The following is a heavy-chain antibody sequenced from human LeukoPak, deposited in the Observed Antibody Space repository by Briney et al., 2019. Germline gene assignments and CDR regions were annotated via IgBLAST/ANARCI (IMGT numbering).Heavy chain of an antibody. J-gene: IGHJ4*02. V-gene: IGHV1-18*01. D-gene: IGHD3-10*01. Sequence: GASVKVSCKASGYTFTSYGISWVRQAPGQGLEWMGWISAYNGNTNYAQKLQGRVTMTTDTSTSTAYVELRSLRSDDTAVYYCARDYHYYGSGSPFDYWGQGTLVTVSS. CDR2: ISAYNGNT. CDR1: GYTFTSYG. CDR3: ARDYHYYGSGSPFDY.